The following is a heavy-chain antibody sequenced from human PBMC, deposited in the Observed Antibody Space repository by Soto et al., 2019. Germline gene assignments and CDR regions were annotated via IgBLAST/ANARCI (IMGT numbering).Heavy chain of an antibody. CDR1: GGSFSGYY. Sequence: QVQLQQWGAGLLKPSETLSLTCAVYGGSFSGYYWSWIRQPPGKGLEWIGEINHSGSTNYNPSLTSRVTKSADTSKAQFSLRVSSLTAAVTAVYSCARRTVTLRGLDCWGQVTLVTVSS. CDR2: INHSGST. V-gene: IGHV4-34*01. CDR3: ARRTVTLRGLDC. J-gene: IGHJ4*02. D-gene: IGHD4-17*01.